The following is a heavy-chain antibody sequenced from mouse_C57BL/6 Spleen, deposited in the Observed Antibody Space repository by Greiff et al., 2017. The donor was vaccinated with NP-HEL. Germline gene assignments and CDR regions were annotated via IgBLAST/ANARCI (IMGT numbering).Heavy chain of an antibody. Sequence: VQLQQPGAELVKPGASVRLSCKASVYTFTSYWMHWVKQRPGQGLEWFGMIHPTSGITNYNEKFKSKATLTVDKSSSTDYMQLSSLTSEDAAVYYCARYVSDDAYWGQGTLVTVSA. V-gene: IGHV1-64*01. CDR1: VYTFTSYW. J-gene: IGHJ3*01. CDR3: ARYVSDDAY. D-gene: IGHD2-12*01. CDR2: IHPTSGIT.